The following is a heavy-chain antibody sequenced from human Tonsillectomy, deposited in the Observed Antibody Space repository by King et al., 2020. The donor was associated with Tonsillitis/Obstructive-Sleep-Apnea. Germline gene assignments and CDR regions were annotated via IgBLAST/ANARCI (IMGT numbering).Heavy chain of an antibody. Sequence: VQLVESGGGVVQPGRSLRLSCAASGFTFSSYGLHWVRQAPGKGLEWVSVISYDGSDTYYPDSVKCRFTISRDNSKNMLYLQMNSLRPEDTAVYYCAKDQSWGLATFYYYMDVWGKGTAVTVSS. J-gene: IGHJ6*03. CDR1: GFTFSSYG. CDR2: ISYDGSDT. V-gene: IGHV3-30*18. D-gene: IGHD3-16*01. CDR3: AKDQSWGLATFYYYMDV.